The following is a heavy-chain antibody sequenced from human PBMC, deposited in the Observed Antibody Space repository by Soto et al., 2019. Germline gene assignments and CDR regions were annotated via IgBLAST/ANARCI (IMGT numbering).Heavy chain of an antibody. Sequence: SETLSLTCAVYGGSVNGYYWNWIRQPPGKGLEWIGEINHTRGTHYNPSLKSRVTMSVDTSKNQFSLRLSSVTAADTAIYYCATRITVFGLLIPPFDPWGQGTQVTVSS. D-gene: IGHD3-3*01. V-gene: IGHV4-34*01. CDR1: GGSVNGYY. CDR3: ATRITVFGLLIPPFDP. J-gene: IGHJ5*02. CDR2: INHTRGT.